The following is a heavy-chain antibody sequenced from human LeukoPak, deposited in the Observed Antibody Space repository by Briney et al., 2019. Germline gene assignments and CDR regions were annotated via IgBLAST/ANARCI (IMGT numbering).Heavy chain of an antibody. J-gene: IGHJ3*02. CDR3: ARDLYYYDNGAYFDDTFDI. D-gene: IGHD3-22*01. V-gene: IGHV1-18*04. CDR2: ISPYNGNT. Sequence: ASVKVSCKASGYTFTGYYMHWVRQAPGQGLEWMGWISPYNGNTNYAQNLQGRVTMTTDTSTSTAYMDLWSLRSDDTAVYYCARDLYYYDNGAYFDDTFDIWGQGTMVTVSS. CDR1: GYTFTGYY.